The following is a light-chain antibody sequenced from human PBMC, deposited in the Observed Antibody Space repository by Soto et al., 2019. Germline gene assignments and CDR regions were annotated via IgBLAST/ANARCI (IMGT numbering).Light chain of an antibody. V-gene: IGLV1-47*02. CDR1: SSNIANNY. CDR3: AAWDDTLCGRL. CDR2: NDI. Sequence: QSVLTQPPSASGTPGQRVTISCSGGSSNIANNYVYWYQQVPGTAPKLVIYNDIQRPSGVPDRFSGSKSGSSASLAITGLRSEDEADYYCAAWDDTLCGRLFGGGTKLTVL. J-gene: IGLJ3*02.